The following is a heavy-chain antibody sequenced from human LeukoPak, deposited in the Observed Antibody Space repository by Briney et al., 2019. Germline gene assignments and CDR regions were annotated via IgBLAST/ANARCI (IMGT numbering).Heavy chain of an antibody. CDR1: GFSFSDCY. Sequence: PGGSLRLSCAASGFSFSDCYMSWARQAPGKGLEWVSYISSNGNIIYYADSVKGRFTISRDSSKNTLYLQMNSLRAEDTAIYYCAKDKGWGYSAYDFYGMDVWGQGTTVTVSS. CDR2: ISSNGNII. V-gene: IGHV3-11*01. J-gene: IGHJ6*02. CDR3: AKDKGWGYSAYDFYGMDV. D-gene: IGHD1-1*01.